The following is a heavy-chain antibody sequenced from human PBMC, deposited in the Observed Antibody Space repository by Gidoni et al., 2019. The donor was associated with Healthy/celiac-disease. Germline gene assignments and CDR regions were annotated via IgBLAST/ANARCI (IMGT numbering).Heavy chain of an antibody. CDR3: ATAGAPPHHYYYYMDV. CDR1: GSTLPELS. Sequence: QVQLVQSGAEVKKPGASVKVSCKVSGSTLPELSMHWVRQAPGKGLEWMGGFDPEDGETIYAQKFQGRVTMTEDTSTDTAYMELSSLRSEDTAVYYCATAGAPPHHYYYYMDVWGKGTTVTVSS. CDR2: FDPEDGET. J-gene: IGHJ6*03. V-gene: IGHV1-24*01. D-gene: IGHD3-10*01.